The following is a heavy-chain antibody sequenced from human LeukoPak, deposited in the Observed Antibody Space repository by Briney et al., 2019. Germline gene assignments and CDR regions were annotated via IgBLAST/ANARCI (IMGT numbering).Heavy chain of an antibody. CDR2: IDYDSSHI. CDR3: TRDPLRYLRVGHYDY. D-gene: IGHD3-9*01. J-gene: IGHJ4*02. V-gene: IGHV3-21*01. CDR1: GFTFSTSA. Sequence: GGSLRISCGASGFTFSTSAMNWVRQVPGKGLEWVSSIDYDSSHIYYAASVRGRFTISRDNARNSVYLQMDSLRVEDTAVYYCTRDPLRYLRVGHYDYWGQGTLVAVSS.